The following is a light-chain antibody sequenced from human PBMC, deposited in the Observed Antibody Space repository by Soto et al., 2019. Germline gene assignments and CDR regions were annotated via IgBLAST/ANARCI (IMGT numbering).Light chain of an antibody. V-gene: IGKV1-12*01. CDR2: TGS. CDR1: QGIKNW. J-gene: IGKJ4*01. Sequence: DIQMTQSPSYVSASVGDRVTITCRASQGIKNWLAWYQQKPGKAPNLLIYTGSSLQSGVPSRFSGSGSGTDFTLTINSLQPEDFATYYCQQYNYYPFTFGGGSKVEIQ. CDR3: QQYNYYPFT.